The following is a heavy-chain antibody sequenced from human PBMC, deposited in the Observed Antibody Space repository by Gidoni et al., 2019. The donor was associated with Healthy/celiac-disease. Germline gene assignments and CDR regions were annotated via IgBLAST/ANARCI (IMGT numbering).Heavy chain of an antibody. J-gene: IGHJ4*02. CDR2: ISYDGSNK. V-gene: IGHV3-30*18. Sequence: QVQLVESGGGVVQPGRSLRLSCAASGFTFSSYGMHWVRQAPGKGLEWVAVISYDGSNKYYADSVKGRFTISRDNSKNTLYLQMNSLRAEDTAVYYCAKDLGSGPDYWGQGTLVTVSS. CDR3: AKDLGSGPDY. CDR1: GFTFSSYG. D-gene: IGHD2-15*01.